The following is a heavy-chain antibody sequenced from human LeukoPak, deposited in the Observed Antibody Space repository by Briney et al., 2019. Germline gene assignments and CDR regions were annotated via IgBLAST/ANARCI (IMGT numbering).Heavy chain of an antibody. Sequence: PGRSLRLSCAASGFTFSSYAMHWVRQAPGKGLEWVAVISYDGSNKYYADSVKGRFTISRDDSKNTLYLQMNSLRAEDTAVYYCARESGYSSSWPDYWGQGTLVTVSS. CDR2: ISYDGSNK. V-gene: IGHV3-30-3*01. D-gene: IGHD6-13*01. CDR1: GFTFSSYA. J-gene: IGHJ4*02. CDR3: ARESGYSSSWPDY.